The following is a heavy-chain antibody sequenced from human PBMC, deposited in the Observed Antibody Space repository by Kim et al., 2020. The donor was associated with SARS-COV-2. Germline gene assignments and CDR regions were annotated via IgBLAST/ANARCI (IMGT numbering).Heavy chain of an antibody. J-gene: IGHJ4*02. CDR2: IRRDGTST. CDR1: GFTFSNYG. Sequence: GGSLRLSCAASGFTFSNYGMSWVRQSPGKGLEWVSSIRRDGTSTYYADSVKGRFTISRDNSKHTVYLRMNGLRDEDTAVYFCAKDWVGDSTGSLDYWDQG. CDR3: AKDWVGDSTGSLDY. V-gene: IGHV3-23*01. D-gene: IGHD3-22*01.